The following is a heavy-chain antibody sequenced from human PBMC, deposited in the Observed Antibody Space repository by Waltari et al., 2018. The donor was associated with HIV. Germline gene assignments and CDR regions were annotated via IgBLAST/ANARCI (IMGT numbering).Heavy chain of an antibody. J-gene: IGHJ5*02. CDR1: GDSISSSSYY. V-gene: IGHV4-39*01. CDR2: ISYSGST. D-gene: IGHD2-21*02. Sequence: GPGLVKPSETLSLTCTVSGDSISSSSYYWGWIRQPPGKGLEWIGSISYSGSTYYNPSLKSRVTISVDTSKNQFSLKLSSVTAADTAVYYCARRAVVVTAKGPFDPWGQGTLVTVSS. CDR3: ARRAVVVTAKGPFDP.